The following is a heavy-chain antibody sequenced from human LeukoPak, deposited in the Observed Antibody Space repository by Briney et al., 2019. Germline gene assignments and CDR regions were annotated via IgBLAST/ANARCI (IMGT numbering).Heavy chain of an antibody. V-gene: IGHV3-74*01. CDR1: GFTFSRYW. D-gene: IGHD6-19*01. CDR2: INSDGSST. J-gene: IGHJ4*02. CDR3: AAKKAGWYYFNY. Sequence: GGSLRHSCAASGFTFSRYWMHWVRQAPGKGLVWVSRINSDGSSTSYADSVKGRFTISRDNAKNTLYLQMNSLRAEDTAVYYCAAKKAGWYYFNYWGQGTLVTVSS.